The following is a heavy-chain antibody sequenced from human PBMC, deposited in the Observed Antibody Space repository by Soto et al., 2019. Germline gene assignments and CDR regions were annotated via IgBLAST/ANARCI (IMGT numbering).Heavy chain of an antibody. D-gene: IGHD6-25*01. J-gene: IGHJ5*02. CDR3: ASRSAAGP. CDR1: GGSFSGYY. V-gene: IGHV4-34*01. Sequence: QVQLQQWGAGLLKPSETLSLTCAVYGGSFSGYYWSWIRQPPGKGLEWIGEINHSGSTNYNPSLKSRVTISVDTSKNQFSLKLSSVTAADTAVYYCASRSAAGPWGQGTLVTVSS. CDR2: INHSGST.